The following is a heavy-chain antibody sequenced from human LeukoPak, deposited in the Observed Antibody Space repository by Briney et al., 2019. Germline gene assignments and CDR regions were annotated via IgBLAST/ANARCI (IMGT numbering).Heavy chain of an antibody. D-gene: IGHD2-21*01. CDR2: ISTSGST. Sequence: SETLSLTCTISSDSISSGSYYWSWIRQPAGKGLEWIGRISTSGSTYYNPSLKSRVTISVDTSKNQFSLKLSSVTAADTAVYYCARECSTSILCLAAYYFDYWGQGTLVTVSS. CDR1: SDSISSGSYY. V-gene: IGHV4-61*02. J-gene: IGHJ4*02. CDR3: ARECSTSILCLAAYYFDY.